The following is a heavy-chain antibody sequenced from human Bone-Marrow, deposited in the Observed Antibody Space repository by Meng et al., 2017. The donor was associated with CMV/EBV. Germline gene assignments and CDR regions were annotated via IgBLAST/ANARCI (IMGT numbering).Heavy chain of an antibody. CDR2: TYSGGST. V-gene: IGHV3-53*01. CDR1: GFTVTNNT. J-gene: IGHJ6*02. D-gene: IGHD6-6*01. CDR3: ARDREYSSSPGHYYAMDV. Sequence: GEALKISCAASGFTVTNNTMSWVRQAPGKGLEWVSVTYSGGSTYSADPVKGRFTISRDNSKNTLSLQMNTLRAEDTAVYYRARDREYSSSPGHYYAMDVWGQGTTVTVSS.